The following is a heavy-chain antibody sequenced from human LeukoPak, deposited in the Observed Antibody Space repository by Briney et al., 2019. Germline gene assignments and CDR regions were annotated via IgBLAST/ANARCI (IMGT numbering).Heavy chain of an antibody. CDR2: ISSSSSTI. CDR1: GFTFSSYS. CDR3: ARKLLGGNWFDP. Sequence: PGGSLRLSCAASGFTFSSYSMNWVRQAPGKGLEWVSYISSSSSTIYYADSVKGRFTISRDNAKNSLYLQMNSLRDEDTAVYYCARKLLGGNWFDPWGQGTLVTVPS. V-gene: IGHV3-48*02. J-gene: IGHJ5*02. D-gene: IGHD1-26*01.